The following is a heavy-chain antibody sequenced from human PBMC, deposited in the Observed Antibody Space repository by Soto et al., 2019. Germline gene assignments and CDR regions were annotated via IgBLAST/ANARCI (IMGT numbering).Heavy chain of an antibody. CDR2: IYPGDSDT. J-gene: IGHJ4*02. Sequence: RKISLQCSAYGYASYGISSVPKKAMQGLEWMGIIYPGDSDTRYSPSFQGQVTISADKSIRTAYLQWSSLKASDTAMYYGSRLLGLDGYNPEQFDYWGQGTLVNVSA. D-gene: IGHD5-12*01. CDR3: SRLLGLDGYNPEQFDY. CDR1: AYGYASYG. V-gene: IGHV5-51*01.